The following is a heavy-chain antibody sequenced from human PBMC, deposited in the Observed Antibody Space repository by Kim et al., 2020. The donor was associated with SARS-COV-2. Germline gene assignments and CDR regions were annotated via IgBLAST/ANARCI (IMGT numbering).Heavy chain of an antibody. Sequence: SETLSLTCTVSGGSISSYYWSWIRQPPGKGLEWIGYIYYSGSTNYNPSLKSRVTISVDTSKNQFSLKLSSVTAADTAVYYCARAQDLYYYDSSGLLGAYAFDIWGQGTMVTVSS. CDR3: ARAQDLYYYDSSGLLGAYAFDI. CDR2: IYYSGST. J-gene: IGHJ3*02. D-gene: IGHD3-22*01. CDR1: GGSISSYY. V-gene: IGHV4-59*01.